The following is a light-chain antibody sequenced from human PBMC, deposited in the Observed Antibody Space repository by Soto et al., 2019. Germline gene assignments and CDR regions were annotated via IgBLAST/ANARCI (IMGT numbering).Light chain of an antibody. CDR3: CSYAGSYTVV. V-gene: IGLV2-11*01. Sequence: QSVLTQPRSVSGSPGQSVAISCTGTSSDVGGYNYVSWYQQHPSKAPKLMIYDVSKRPSGVPDRFSGSKSGNTASLTISGLQGEDEADYYCCSYAGSYTVVFGGGTKLTVL. J-gene: IGLJ2*01. CDR2: DVS. CDR1: SSDVGGYNY.